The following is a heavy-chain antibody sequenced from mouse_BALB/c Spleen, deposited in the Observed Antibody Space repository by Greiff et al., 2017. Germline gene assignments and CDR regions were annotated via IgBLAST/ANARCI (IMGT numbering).Heavy chain of an antibody. D-gene: IGHD3-1*01. Sequence: VMLVESGPGLVAPSQSLSITCTVSGFSLTGYGVHWVRQPPGKGLEWLGMIWGDGSTDYNSALRSRLRISKDNSKSQCFLKMNSLQTDDTARYYCARRHRLYYAMDYWGQGTSVTVSS. CDR3: ARRHRLYYAMDY. J-gene: IGHJ4*01. CDR2: IWGDGST. V-gene: IGHV2-6-7*01. CDR1: GFSLTGYG.